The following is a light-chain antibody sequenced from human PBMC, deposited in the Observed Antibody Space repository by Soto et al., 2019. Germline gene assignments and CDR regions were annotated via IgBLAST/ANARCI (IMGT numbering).Light chain of an antibody. CDR2: DAS. J-gene: IGKJ3*01. Sequence: EIVATQSPATLSVSPGERATLSCRASQSVNSNLAWYQQKPGQAPRLLIYDASTRAPGIPARFSGSGSGTEFTLTISVLQSEDVAIYYCQLYNNSPAEFTFGPGNKVDIK. CDR3: QLYNNSPAEFT. V-gene: IGKV3-15*01. CDR1: QSVNSN.